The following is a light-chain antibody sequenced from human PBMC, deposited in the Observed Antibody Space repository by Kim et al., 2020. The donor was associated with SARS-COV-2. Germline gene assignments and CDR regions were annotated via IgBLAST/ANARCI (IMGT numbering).Light chain of an antibody. CDR1: QAIRNS. V-gene: IGKV1-16*01. CDR3: QQYDNYPYT. Sequence: ASVGDRITITLRASQAIRNSLAWFQQKPGKAPKSLIYGTSNLQSGVPSRVSGSGYGTDFSLSISSLQPEDFATYYCQQYDNYPYTFGPGTKVDIK. J-gene: IGKJ3*01. CDR2: GTS.